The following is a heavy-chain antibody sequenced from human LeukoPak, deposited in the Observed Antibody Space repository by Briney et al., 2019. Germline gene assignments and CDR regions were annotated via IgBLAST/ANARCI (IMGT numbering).Heavy chain of an antibody. D-gene: IGHD6-19*01. J-gene: IGHJ4*02. CDR2: INPNSGGT. V-gene: IGHV1-2*02. Sequence: ASVKVSCKASGGTFSSYAISWVRQAPGQGLEWMGWINPNSGGTNYAQKFEGRVTMTRDTPISTAYMELSRLRSDDTAVYYCARARGIAVAATPDYWGQGTLVTVSS. CDR1: GGTFSSYA. CDR3: ARARGIAVAATPDY.